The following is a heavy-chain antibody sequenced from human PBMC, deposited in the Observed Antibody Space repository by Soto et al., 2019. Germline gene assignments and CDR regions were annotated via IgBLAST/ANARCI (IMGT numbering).Heavy chain of an antibody. V-gene: IGHV1-69*12. Sequence: QVQLVQSGAEVKKPGSSVKVSCKASGGTFSSYAISWVRQAPGQGLEWMGGIIPIFGTANYAQKFQGRVTXXAXEXXSTAYVELSSLRSEDTAVYYCARGGYGDYGGAFDIWGQGTMVTVSS. D-gene: IGHD4-17*01. CDR1: GGTFSSYA. CDR2: IIPIFGTA. CDR3: ARGGYGDYGGAFDI. J-gene: IGHJ3*02.